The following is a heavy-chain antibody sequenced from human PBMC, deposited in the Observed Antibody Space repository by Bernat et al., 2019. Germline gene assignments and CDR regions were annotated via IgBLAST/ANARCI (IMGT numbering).Heavy chain of an antibody. CDR2: IIPILGIA. V-gene: IGHV1-69*04. D-gene: IGHD1-26*01. Sequence: QVQLVQSGAEVKKPGSSVKVSCKASGGTFSSYAIGWVRQAPGQGLEWMGRIIPILGIANYAQKFQGRVTITADKSTSTAYMELSSLRSEDTAVYYCASATPEGVGSYSLDYWGQGTLVTVSS. J-gene: IGHJ4*02. CDR3: ASATPEGVGSYSLDY. CDR1: GGTFSSYA.